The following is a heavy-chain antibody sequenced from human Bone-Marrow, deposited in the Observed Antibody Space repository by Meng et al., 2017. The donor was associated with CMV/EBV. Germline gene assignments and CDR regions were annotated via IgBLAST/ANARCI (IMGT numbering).Heavy chain of an antibody. D-gene: IGHD3-10*01. J-gene: IGHJ6*02. CDR3: ASLPYYGSGSWTYYYYGMDV. CDR2: INPNSGGT. Sequence: ASVKVSCRASGYTFTGYYMHWVRQAPGQGLEWMGWINPNSGGTNYAQKFQGRVTMTRDTSISTAYMELSRLRSDDTAVYYCASLPYYGSGSWTYYYYGMDVCGQGTTVTVSS. V-gene: IGHV1-2*02. CDR1: GYTFTGYY.